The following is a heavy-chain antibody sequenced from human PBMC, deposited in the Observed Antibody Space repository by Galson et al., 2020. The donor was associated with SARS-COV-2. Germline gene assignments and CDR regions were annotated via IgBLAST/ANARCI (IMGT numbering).Heavy chain of an antibody. V-gene: IGHV3-7*03. CDR2: IRQDGSEK. CDR1: GFSTTNW. Sequence: GGTLTLTCAASGFSTTNWMSCLRQAPGTALEWVANIRQDGSEKNNNDTATRRITISRDNDKNSLYLRMNSLRAEDTDVYYCARDPILPYSSGWYVYYYYGMDVWGQGTTVSVAS. D-gene: IGHD6-19*01. CDR3: ARDPILPYSSGWYVYYYYGMDV. J-gene: IGHJ6*02.